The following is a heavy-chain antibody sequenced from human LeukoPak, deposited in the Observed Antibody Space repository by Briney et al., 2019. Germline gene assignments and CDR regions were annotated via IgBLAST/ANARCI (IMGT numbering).Heavy chain of an antibody. D-gene: IGHD3-16*01. V-gene: IGHV4-39*01. CDR2: IYYSGST. J-gene: IGHJ4*02. CDR3: ARHGEYDYVWGSYPKYYFDY. CDR1: GGSISSSSYY. Sequence: SETLSLTCTVSGGSISSSSYYWGWIRQPPGKGLEWIGSIYYSGSTYYNPSLKSRVTISVDTSKNQFSLKLSSVTAADTAVYYCARHGEYDYVWGSYPKYYFDYWGQGTLVTVSS.